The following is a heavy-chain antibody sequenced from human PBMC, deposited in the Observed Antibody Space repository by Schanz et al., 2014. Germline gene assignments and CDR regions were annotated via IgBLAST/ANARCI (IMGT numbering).Heavy chain of an antibody. CDR1: GFGFSSYS. D-gene: IGHD1-26*01. CDR2: ISGSSRTI. V-gene: IGHV3-48*01. CDR3: ARGGSGSHYRRDY. J-gene: IGHJ4*02. Sequence: EVQLVESGGGLIQPGGSLRLSCAASGFGFSSYSMNWVRQAPGKGLEWVSYISGSSRTIYYADSMKGRFTVSRDNAENALYLQMNSLRAEDTGLYFCARGGSGSHYRRDYWGQGTLVTGSS.